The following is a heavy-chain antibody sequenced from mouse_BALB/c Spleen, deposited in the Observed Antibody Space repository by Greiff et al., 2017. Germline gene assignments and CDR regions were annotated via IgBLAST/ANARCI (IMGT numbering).Heavy chain of an antibody. V-gene: IGHV1-14*01. D-gene: IGHD2-2*01. J-gene: IGHJ2*01. CDR2: INPYNDGT. CDR1: GYTFTSYV. CDR3: ARGGGYQIFDY. Sequence: VQLKQSGPALVKPGASVKMSCKASGYTFTSYVMHWVKQKPGQGLEWIGYINPYNDGTKYNEKFKGKATLTSDKSSSTAYMELSSLTSEDSAVYYCARGGGYQIFDYWGQGTTLTVSS.